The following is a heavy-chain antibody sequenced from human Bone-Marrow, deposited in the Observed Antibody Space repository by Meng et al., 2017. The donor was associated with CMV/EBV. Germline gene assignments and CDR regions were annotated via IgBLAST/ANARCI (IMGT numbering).Heavy chain of an antibody. D-gene: IGHD1-7*01. V-gene: IGHV4-39*07. Sequence: SETLSLTCTVSGSSISSSSYYWGWIRQPPGKGLEWIGSIYHSGSTYYNPSLKSRVTISVDTSKNQFSLKLSSVTAADTAVYYCARDRPYNWNYVDVWGQGTTVTVSS. CDR1: GSSISSSSYY. CDR2: IYHSGST. CDR3: ARDRPYNWNYVDV. J-gene: IGHJ6*02.